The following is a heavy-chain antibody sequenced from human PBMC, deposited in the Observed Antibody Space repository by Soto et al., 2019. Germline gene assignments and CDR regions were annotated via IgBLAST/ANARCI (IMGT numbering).Heavy chain of an antibody. CDR1: GFIFDDYS. Sequence: EVQLVESGGVVVQPGGSLRLSCAASGFIFDDYSMYWVRQAPGKGLEWVSLLSWDGRHTYYADSVKGRFIISRDNSRNSLYLQMTSLTTADTAFYYCAKARRSIFGGMDVSGQGTTVTVSS. D-gene: IGHD3-3*01. J-gene: IGHJ6*02. CDR3: AKARRSIFGGMDV. V-gene: IGHV3-43*01. CDR2: LSWDGRHT.